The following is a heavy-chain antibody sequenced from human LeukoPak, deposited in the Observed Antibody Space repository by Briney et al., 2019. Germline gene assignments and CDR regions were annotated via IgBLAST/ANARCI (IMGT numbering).Heavy chain of an antibody. CDR1: GYTFTGYY. D-gene: IGHD3-22*01. V-gene: IGHV1-2*02. CDR3: ARVGLPLYYYDSSGYYPPGNWFDP. Sequence: ASVKVSCKASGYTFTGYYIHWVRQAPGQGLECMGWINPNSGGTNYAQKFQGRVTMTRDTSISTAYMELSRLRSDDTAVYYCARVGLPLYYYDSSGYYPPGNWFDPWGQGTLVTVSS. J-gene: IGHJ5*02. CDR2: INPNSGGT.